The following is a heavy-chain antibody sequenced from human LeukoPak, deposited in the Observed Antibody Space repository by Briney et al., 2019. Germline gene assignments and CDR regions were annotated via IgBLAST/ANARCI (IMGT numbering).Heavy chain of an antibody. J-gene: IGHJ4*02. D-gene: IGHD3-22*01. CDR1: GGSINSGGYY. V-gene: IGHV4-31*03. Sequence: PSQTLSLTCTVSGGSINSGGYYWSWIRQHPGKGLEWIGYISHSGSTSYNPSLKSRVTISVDTSNNEFSLRLTSVTAADTAVYYCARGGYYYDTCGPFDDWGQGTLVTVSS. CDR3: ARGGYYYDTCGPFDD. CDR2: ISHSGST.